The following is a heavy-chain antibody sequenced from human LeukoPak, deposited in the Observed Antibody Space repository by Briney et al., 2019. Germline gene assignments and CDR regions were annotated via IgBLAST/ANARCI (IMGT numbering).Heavy chain of an antibody. CDR2: ISSSSSTV. Sequence: GGSLRLSCAASGFTFSDYSMNWVRQAPGKGLEWVSYISSSSSTVYYADSVKGRFTISRDNAKNSLYLQMNSLRTEDTAVYYCAKDADTATIIYWYFDLWGRGTLVTVSS. J-gene: IGHJ2*01. D-gene: IGHD5-18*01. CDR1: GFTFSDYS. CDR3: AKDADTATIIYWYFDL. V-gene: IGHV3-48*01.